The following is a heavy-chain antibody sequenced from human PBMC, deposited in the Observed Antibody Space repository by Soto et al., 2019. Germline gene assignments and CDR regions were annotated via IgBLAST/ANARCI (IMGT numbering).Heavy chain of an antibody. D-gene: IGHD6-19*01. CDR1: GYTFTSYA. V-gene: IGHV1-3*01. Sequence: ASVKLSCKASGYTFTSYAMHWVRQAPGQRLEWMGWINAGNGNTKYSQKFQGRVTITRDTSASTAYMELSSLRSEDTAVYYCARGRSSGWYEPLFDYWGQATLVTVSS. CDR3: ARGRSSGWYEPLFDY. J-gene: IGHJ4*02. CDR2: INAGNGNT.